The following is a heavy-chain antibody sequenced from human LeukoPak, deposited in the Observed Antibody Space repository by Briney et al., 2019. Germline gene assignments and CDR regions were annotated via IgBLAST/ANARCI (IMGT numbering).Heavy chain of an antibody. D-gene: IGHD3-3*01. Sequence: GGSLRLSCTVSGFSFSSYGMHWVRQAPGKGLEWVAFLRNDRLIKDHADSVRGRFTISRDNSKNTLYLQMNSLRAEDTAVYYCAKDRYDFWSGYDWGQGTLVTVSS. V-gene: IGHV3-30*02. CDR2: LRNDRLIK. CDR3: AKDRYDFWSGYD. J-gene: IGHJ4*02. CDR1: GFSFSSYG.